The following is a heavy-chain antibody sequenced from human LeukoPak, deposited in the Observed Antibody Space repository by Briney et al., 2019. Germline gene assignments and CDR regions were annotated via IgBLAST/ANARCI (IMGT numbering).Heavy chain of an antibody. CDR1: GFTFSSNA. D-gene: IGHD6-19*01. CDR2: ISTDSLNT. V-gene: IGHV3-23*01. J-gene: IGHJ4*02. Sequence: PGGSLRLSCAASGFTFSSNAMSWVRQAPGQGLKWVSTISTDSLNTYYADSVKGRFTISRDNSKSTLYLQMNSLRTEDTAIYYCAKHMYSGWYYGYWGQGTLVTVSS. CDR3: AKHMYSGWYYGY.